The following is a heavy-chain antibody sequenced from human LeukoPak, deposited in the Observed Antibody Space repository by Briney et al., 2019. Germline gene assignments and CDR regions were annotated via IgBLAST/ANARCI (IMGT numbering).Heavy chain of an antibody. CDR1: GLTFSRYA. V-gene: IGHV3-23*01. J-gene: IGHJ4*02. D-gene: IGHD5-18*01. CDR2: ISESGSGT. CDR3: AKDIAQGYTFGSVEQDY. Sequence: GGSLRLSCAVSGLTFSRYAMSWVRQAPGKGLEWVSAISESGSGTYYADSVKGRFTISRDNSKDTLSLQMNSLRAEDTAVYYCAKDIAQGYTFGSVEQDYWGQGTLVTVSS.